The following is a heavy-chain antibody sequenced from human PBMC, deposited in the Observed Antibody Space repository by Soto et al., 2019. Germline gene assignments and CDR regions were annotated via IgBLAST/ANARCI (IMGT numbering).Heavy chain of an antibody. CDR3: ARGRRTTVTTAVIYYYGMDV. CDR1: GFTFSSYS. V-gene: IGHV3-21*01. J-gene: IGHJ6*02. CDR2: ISSSSSYI. Sequence: PGGSLILSCAASGFTFSSYSMNWVRQAPGKGLEWVSSISSSSSYIYYADSVKGRFTISRDNAKNSLYLQMNSLRAEDTAVYYCARGRRTTVTTAVIYYYGMDVWGQGTTVTVSS. D-gene: IGHD4-17*01.